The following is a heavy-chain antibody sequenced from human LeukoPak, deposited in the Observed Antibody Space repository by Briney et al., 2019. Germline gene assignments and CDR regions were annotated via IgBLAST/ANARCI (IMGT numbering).Heavy chain of an antibody. Sequence: ASVKVSCKASGYTFTGYYMHWVRQAPGQGLEWMGWINPNSGGTNYAQKFQGRVTMTRDTSISTAYMELSRLRSDDTAVYYCAREWELLRYDAFDIWGQGTMVTVSS. D-gene: IGHD1-26*01. J-gene: IGHJ3*02. CDR2: INPNSGGT. V-gene: IGHV1-2*02. CDR1: GYTFTGYY. CDR3: AREWELLRYDAFDI.